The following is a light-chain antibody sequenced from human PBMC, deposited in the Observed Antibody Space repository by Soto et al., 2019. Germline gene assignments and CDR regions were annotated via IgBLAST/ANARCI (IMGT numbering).Light chain of an antibody. CDR3: SSYTSSSTL. Sequence: QSVLTQPASVSGSPGQSITISCTGTSSNVGSYNYVSWYQQHTGKAPKLMIYEVSDRPSGSSSRFSRSKSGNTASLTISRLQTEDEADYYCSSYTSSSTLFGTGTKVTVL. CDR2: EVS. J-gene: IGLJ1*01. CDR1: SSNVGSYNY. V-gene: IGLV2-14*01.